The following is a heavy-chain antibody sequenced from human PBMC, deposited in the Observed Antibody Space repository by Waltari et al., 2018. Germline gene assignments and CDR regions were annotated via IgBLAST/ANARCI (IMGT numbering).Heavy chain of an antibody. Sequence: EVQLVETGGGLIQPGGSLRLSCAASGFTVSSNYMSWVRQAPGKGLEWVSVIYSGGSTYYADSVKGRFTISRDNSKNTLYLQMNSLRPEDTAVYYCAKGCDRASFDYWGQGALVTVSS. CDR3: AKGCDRASFDY. D-gene: IGHD3-22*01. J-gene: IGHJ4*02. V-gene: IGHV3-53*05. CDR1: GFTVSSNY. CDR2: IYSGGST.